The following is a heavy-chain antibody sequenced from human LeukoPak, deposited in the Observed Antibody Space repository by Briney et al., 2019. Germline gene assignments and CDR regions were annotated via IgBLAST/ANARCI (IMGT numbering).Heavy chain of an antibody. CDR1: GYTFTSYY. Sequence: ASVTVSCKASGYTFTSYYMHWVRQAPGQGLEWMGIINPSGGSTSYAQKFQGRVTMTRDTSTSTVYMELSSLRSEDTAVYYCARSSSSYDAFDIWGQGTMVTVSS. D-gene: IGHD6-13*01. V-gene: IGHV1-46*01. CDR3: ARSSSSYDAFDI. J-gene: IGHJ3*02. CDR2: INPSGGST.